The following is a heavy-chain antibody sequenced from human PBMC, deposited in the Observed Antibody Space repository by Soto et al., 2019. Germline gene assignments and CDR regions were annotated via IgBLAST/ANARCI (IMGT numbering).Heavy chain of an antibody. CDR2: INHSGST. V-gene: IGHV4-34*01. J-gene: IGHJ4*02. D-gene: IGHD1-1*01. CDR3: ARHGATGTTSHFDY. CDR1: GGSFSGYY. Sequence: QVQLQQWGAGLLKPSETLSLTCAVYGGSFSGYYWSWIRQPPGKGLEWMGEINHSGSTNYNPSLKSRVTISVDTSKNQFSLKLSSVTAADTAVYYCARHGATGTTSHFDYWGQGTLVTVSS.